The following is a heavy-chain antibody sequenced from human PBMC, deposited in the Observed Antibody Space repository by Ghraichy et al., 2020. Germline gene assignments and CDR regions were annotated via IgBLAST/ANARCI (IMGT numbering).Heavy chain of an antibody. CDR1: GFTFSSYS. V-gene: IGHV3-21*01. D-gene: IGHD6-19*01. Sequence: GGSLRLSCAASGFTFSSYSMNWVQAPGKGLEWVSFISSRSNYIYYGDSVKGRFTISRDNAKKSLYLQMDSLRVEDTAVYYCARERGVAVAGTDYWGQGALVTVSS. CDR2: ISSRSNYI. CDR3: ARERGVAVAGTDY. J-gene: IGHJ4*02.